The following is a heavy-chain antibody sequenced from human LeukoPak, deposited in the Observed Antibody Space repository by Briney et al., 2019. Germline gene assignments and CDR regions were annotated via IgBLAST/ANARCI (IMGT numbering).Heavy chain of an antibody. V-gene: IGHV4-59*08. Sequence: PSETLSLTCTVSGGSINTYYWSWIRQPPGKGLEWIAYVRGNGESKYNPSLKSRVAISLDTATNHISLSLNFVTAADTAVYYCARQPANTAAFDIWGLGTMVTVSS. CDR1: GGSINTYY. J-gene: IGHJ3*02. CDR3: ARQPANTAAFDI. CDR2: VRGNGES. D-gene: IGHD5-18*01.